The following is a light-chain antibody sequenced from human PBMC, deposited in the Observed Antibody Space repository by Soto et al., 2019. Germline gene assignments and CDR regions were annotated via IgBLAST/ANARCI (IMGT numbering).Light chain of an antibody. Sequence: DIVMTQSPLSLPVSPGEPASISCRSSQSFLRSDGYNSLDWYLQKPGQSPQLLIYLGSSRAAGVPDRFSGSGSGTDFTLKISRVEAGDVGVYYCMQTLQTPYTFGQGTKLEIK. CDR3: MQTLQTPYT. CDR2: LGS. V-gene: IGKV2-28*01. J-gene: IGKJ2*01. CDR1: QSFLRSDGYNS.